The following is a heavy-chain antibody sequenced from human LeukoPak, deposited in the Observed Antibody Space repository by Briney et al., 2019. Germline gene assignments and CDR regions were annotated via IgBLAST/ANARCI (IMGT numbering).Heavy chain of an antibody. CDR1: GYTFTSYD. CDR3: ARTYYDSSGYYSLGVFDY. V-gene: IGHV1-8*01. Sequence: GASVKVSCKASGYTFTSYDINWVRQATGQGLEWMGWMNPNSGNTGYAQKFQGRVTMTRYTSISTAYMELSSLRSEDTAVYYCARTYYDSSGYYSLGVFDYWGQGTLVTVSS. CDR2: MNPNSGNT. J-gene: IGHJ4*02. D-gene: IGHD3-22*01.